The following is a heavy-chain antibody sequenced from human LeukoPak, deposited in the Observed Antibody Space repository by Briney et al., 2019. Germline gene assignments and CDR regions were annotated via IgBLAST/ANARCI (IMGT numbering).Heavy chain of an antibody. J-gene: IGHJ3*02. CDR1: GDSFSSHY. CDR3: AGGLVTVTKGFDI. D-gene: IGHD4-17*01. Sequence: PSETLSLTCAVSGDSFSSHYWTWIRQSPGPGLEWIGYISHIGRTNYNPSLKSRVTISIDKSKNQFSLKLRSVTAAEAGVYYRAGGLVTVTKGFDIWGQGTMVSVSS. V-gene: IGHV4-59*11. CDR2: ISHIGRT.